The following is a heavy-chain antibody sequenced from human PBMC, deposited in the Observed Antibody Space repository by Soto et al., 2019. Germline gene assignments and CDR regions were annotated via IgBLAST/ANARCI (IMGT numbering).Heavy chain of an antibody. CDR2: IIPIFGTA. CDR3: GRIPRYSFPTSDPLDN. D-gene: IGHD5-18*01. J-gene: IGHJ4*02. V-gene: IGHV1-69*08. CDR1: GGTFNTYT. Sequence: QVHLLQSGPEMKKPGSSVIVSCKASGGTFNTYTFSWVRRAPGQGLEWIGSIIPIFGTANYAPRFQGRLSITADQSATTTYMKLTSLTSADTAFYYCGRIPRYSFPTSDPLDNWGQGTLVTVSS.